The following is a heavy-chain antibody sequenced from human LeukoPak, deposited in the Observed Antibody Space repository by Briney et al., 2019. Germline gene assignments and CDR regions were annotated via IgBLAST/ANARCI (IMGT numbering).Heavy chain of an antibody. D-gene: IGHD3-22*01. V-gene: IGHV1-69*13. CDR2: IIPIFGTA. CDR3: ARAPGYYYDSSGYFWHFQH. Sequence: ASVNVSCKASGGTFSSYAISWVRQAPGQGLEWMGGIIPIFGTANYARKFQGRVTITADESTSTAYMELSSLRSEDTAVYYCARAPGYYYDSSGYFWHFQHWGQGTLVTVSS. J-gene: IGHJ1*01. CDR1: GGTFSSYA.